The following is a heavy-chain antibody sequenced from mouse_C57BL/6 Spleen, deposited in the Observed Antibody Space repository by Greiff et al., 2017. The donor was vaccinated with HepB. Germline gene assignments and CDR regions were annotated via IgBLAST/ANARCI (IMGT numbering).Heavy chain of an antibody. CDR2: IDPEDGDT. Sequence: VQLQQSGAELVRPGASVKLSCTASGFNIKDYYMHWVKQRPEQGLEWIGRIDPEDGDTEYAPKFQGKATMTADTSSNTAYLQLSSLTSEDTAVYYCTSYYYGSSKVFAYWGQGTLVTVSA. CDR1: GFNIKDYY. D-gene: IGHD1-1*01. V-gene: IGHV14-1*01. J-gene: IGHJ3*01. CDR3: TSYYYGSSKVFAY.